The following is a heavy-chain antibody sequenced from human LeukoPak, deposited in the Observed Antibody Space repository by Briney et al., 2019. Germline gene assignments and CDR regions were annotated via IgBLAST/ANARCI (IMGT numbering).Heavy chain of an antibody. CDR2: VHTSGST. CDR3: ARDRNEQWLGRGAFDI. CDR1: GFTFSSYW. D-gene: IGHD6-19*01. V-gene: IGHV4-4*07. Sequence: GSLRLSCAASGFTFSSYWMSWIRQPAGKGLEWIGRVHTSGSTNYNPSLKSRVTISIDTPKNHFSLKLSSVTAADTAVYYCARDRNEQWLGRGAFDIWGQGTIVTVSS. J-gene: IGHJ3*02.